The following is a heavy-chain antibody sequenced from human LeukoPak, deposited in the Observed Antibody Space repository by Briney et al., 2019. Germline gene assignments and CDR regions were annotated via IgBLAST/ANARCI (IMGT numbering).Heavy chain of an antibody. V-gene: IGHV3-21*01. D-gene: IGHD3-22*01. Sequence: GGSLRLSCAASGFTFSTYNMNWVRHAPGKGLEWISSITSSSSYIYYADSVKGRFTVSRDNAKNSLYLQMNSLRAEDTAVYYCAREPYYYDSSGYYIPGGFDIWGQGTMVTVSS. J-gene: IGHJ3*02. CDR1: GFTFSTYN. CDR3: AREPYYYDSSGYYIPGGFDI. CDR2: ITSSSSYI.